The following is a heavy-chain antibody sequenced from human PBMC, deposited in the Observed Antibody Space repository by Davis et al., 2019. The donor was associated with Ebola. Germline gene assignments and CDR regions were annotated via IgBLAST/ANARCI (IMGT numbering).Heavy chain of an antibody. J-gene: IGHJ4*02. V-gene: IGHV4-34*01. Sequence: MPSETLSLTCAVYGGSFSGYYWSWIRQPPGKGLEWIGEINHSGSTNYNPSLKRRVTISVDPSKNQFSLRLSSVTAADTALYYCARVLGNGDLLLDYWGQGTLVTVSS. CDR1: GGSFSGYY. CDR3: ARVLGNGDLLLDY. D-gene: IGHD4-17*01. CDR2: INHSGST.